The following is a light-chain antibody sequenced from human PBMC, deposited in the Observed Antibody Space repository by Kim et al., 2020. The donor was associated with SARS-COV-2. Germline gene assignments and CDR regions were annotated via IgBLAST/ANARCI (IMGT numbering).Light chain of an antibody. CDR3: QQYYNWPPFT. CDR1: QSISSS. CDR2: GAS. Sequence: EIVMTQSPATLSVSPGERATLSCRASQSISSSLAWYQQTPGQAPRLLIYGASTRATGIPARFSGSGSGTEFTLTISSLQSEDFAVYYCQQYYNWPPFTFGQGNKLEI. J-gene: IGKJ2*01. V-gene: IGKV3-15*01.